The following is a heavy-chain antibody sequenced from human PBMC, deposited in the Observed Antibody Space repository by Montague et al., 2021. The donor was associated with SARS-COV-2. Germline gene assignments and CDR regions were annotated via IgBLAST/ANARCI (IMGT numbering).Heavy chain of an antibody. CDR1: GDSVSSNRAA. CDR2: TYYMSKWYN. J-gene: IGHJ4*02. D-gene: IGHD3-10*01. Sequence: CAISGDSVSSNRAAWNWIRQSPSLGLERLVRTYYMSKWYNDYAVSVKIRITINPDTSKNQFSLQLNSVTPEDTAVSYCARGGWGAPGTGRLFDYWGQGTLVTVSS. CDR3: ARGGWGAPGTGRLFDY. V-gene: IGHV6-1*01.